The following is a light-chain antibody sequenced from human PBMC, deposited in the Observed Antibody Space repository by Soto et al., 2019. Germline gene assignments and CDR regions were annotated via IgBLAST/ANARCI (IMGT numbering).Light chain of an antibody. CDR2: DAS. J-gene: IGKJ4*01. V-gene: IGKV1-33*01. Sequence: DIQLTQSPSSLSASVGDRVTITCQASQDINIYLNWYQQKAGKAPNLLIYDASNLEIGVPSRFSGSGSGTDFTLTISTLQPEDIATYFCQQYHKLPLTFGGGTKVEIK. CDR3: QQYHKLPLT. CDR1: QDINIY.